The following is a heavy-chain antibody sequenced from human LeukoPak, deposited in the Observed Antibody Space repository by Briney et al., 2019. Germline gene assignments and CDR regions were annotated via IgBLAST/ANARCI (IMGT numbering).Heavy chain of an antibody. J-gene: IGHJ5*02. D-gene: IGHD2-15*01. CDR2: ISSSSSYI. CDR1: GFTFSSYS. V-gene: IGHV3-21*01. CDR3: ARAAGYCSGGSCLDP. Sequence: GGSLRLSCAASGFTFSSYSMNWVRQAPGKGLEWVSSISSSSSYIYYADSVKGRFTISRDNAKNSLYLQMSSLRAEDTAVYYCARAAGYCSGGSCLDPWGQGTLVTVSS.